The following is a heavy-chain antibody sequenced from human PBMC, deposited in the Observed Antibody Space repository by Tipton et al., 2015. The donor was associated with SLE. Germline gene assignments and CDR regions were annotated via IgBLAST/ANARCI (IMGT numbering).Heavy chain of an antibody. Sequence: SLRLSCAASGFTFSSYAMSWVRQAPGKGLEGVSVIYSGGSTYYADSVKGRFTISRDNSKNTLYLQMNSLRAEDTAVYYCAKATIFGVVSFDYWGQGTLVTVSS. D-gene: IGHD3-3*01. CDR3: AKATIFGVVSFDY. CDR2: IYSGGST. J-gene: IGHJ4*02. V-gene: IGHV3-23*03. CDR1: GFTFSSYA.